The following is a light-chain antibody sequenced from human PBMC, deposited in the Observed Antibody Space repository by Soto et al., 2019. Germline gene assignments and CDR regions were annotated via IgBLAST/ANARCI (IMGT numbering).Light chain of an antibody. V-gene: IGKV1D-16*01. J-gene: IGKJ5*01. CDR1: QDVNTW. CDR2: AAS. CDR3: QEYYSRPT. Sequence: DIQMTQSPSSLSASVGDRVTITCRASQDVNTWLAWYQQKPGRAPNLLIFAASSLQSGVPSRFSGNGSGTDFTLTISCLQSEDFASYYCQEYYSRPTFGQGTRLEIK.